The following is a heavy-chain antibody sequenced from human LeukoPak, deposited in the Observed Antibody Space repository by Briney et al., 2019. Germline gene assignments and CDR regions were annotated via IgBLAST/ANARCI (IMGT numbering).Heavy chain of an antibody. CDR2: IYYSGST. D-gene: IGHD3-9*01. Sequence: TSETLSLTCTVSGGSISSYYWSWIRQPPGKGLEWIGYIYYSGSTNYNPSLKSRVTISVDTSKNQFSLKLSSVTAADTAVYYCARGYFDWYRFDPWGQGTLVTVSS. CDR3: ARGYFDWYRFDP. J-gene: IGHJ5*02. CDR1: GGSISSYY. V-gene: IGHV4-59*01.